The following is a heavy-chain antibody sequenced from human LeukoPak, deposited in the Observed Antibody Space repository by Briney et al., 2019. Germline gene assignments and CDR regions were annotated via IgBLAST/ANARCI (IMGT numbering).Heavy chain of an antibody. CDR1: RYTFTDYY. J-gene: IGHJ3*01. D-gene: IGHD7-27*01. V-gene: IGHV1-2*02. Sequence: GASVKVSCKASRYTFTDYYMHWVRQAPGQGLEWMGWINPKSGETRYEQNFQGRVTMTRDTSITTAYMELSRLRSDDTAVYYCAREAGDHTYNVWGQGTMVTVSS. CDR2: INPKSGET. CDR3: AREAGDHTYNV.